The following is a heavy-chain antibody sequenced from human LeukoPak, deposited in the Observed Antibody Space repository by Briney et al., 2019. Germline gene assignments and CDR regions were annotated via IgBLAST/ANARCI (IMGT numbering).Heavy chain of an antibody. CDR2: IIPIFGTA. V-gene: IGHV1-69*05. CDR3: ASGGAAAGQFDY. Sequence: SVKVSCKASGGTFISYAISWVRQAPGQGLEGMGRIIPIFGTANYAQKFQGRVTITTDESASTAYMELSSLRSEDTAVYYCASGGAAAGQFDYWGQGTLVTVSS. D-gene: IGHD6-13*01. CDR1: GGTFISYA. J-gene: IGHJ4*02.